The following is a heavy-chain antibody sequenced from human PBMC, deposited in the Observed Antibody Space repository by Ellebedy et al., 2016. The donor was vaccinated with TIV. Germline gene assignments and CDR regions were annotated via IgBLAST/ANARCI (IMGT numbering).Heavy chain of an antibody. V-gene: IGHV3-7*01. Sequence: PGGSLRLSCVASGFSFRSYWMSWVRQAPGKGLEWVANIYQDGSNQYYVDSVKGRFTISRDNDNKSLFLQMHSLRGEDTAVYYCARRGSYGDYAVQINSWFDRWGRGTLVTVSS. CDR1: GFSFRSYW. CDR2: IYQDGSNQ. J-gene: IGHJ5*02. CDR3: ARRGSYGDYAVQINSWFDR. D-gene: IGHD4-17*01.